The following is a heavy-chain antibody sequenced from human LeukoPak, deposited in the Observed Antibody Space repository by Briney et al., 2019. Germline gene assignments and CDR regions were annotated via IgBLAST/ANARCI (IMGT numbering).Heavy chain of an antibody. Sequence: GGSLRLSCAASGFTFSSYWMSWVCQAPGKGLEWVANIKQDGSEKYYVDSVKGRFTISRDNAENSLYLQMNSLRAEDTAVYYCARTRVITPNWFDPWGQGTLVTVSS. CDR3: ARTRVITPNWFDP. V-gene: IGHV3-7*01. J-gene: IGHJ5*02. CDR1: GFTFSSYW. D-gene: IGHD4-23*01. CDR2: IKQDGSEK.